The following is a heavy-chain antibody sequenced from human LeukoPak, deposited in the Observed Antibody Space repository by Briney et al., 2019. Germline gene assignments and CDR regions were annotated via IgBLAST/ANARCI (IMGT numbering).Heavy chain of an antibody. CDR3: AREDVVLVDAVRFYYYGMDV. CDR1: GYNFISYY. J-gene: IGHJ6*02. CDR2: INPSGGST. D-gene: IGHD2-8*01. V-gene: IGHV1-46*01. Sequence: ASVKVSCKASGYNFISYYMHWVRQAPGQGLEWMGIINPSGGSTSYAQKFQDRVTMTRDTSTSTVYMELSSLKSEDTAVYYCAREDVVLVDAVRFYYYGMDVWGQGTTVTVSS.